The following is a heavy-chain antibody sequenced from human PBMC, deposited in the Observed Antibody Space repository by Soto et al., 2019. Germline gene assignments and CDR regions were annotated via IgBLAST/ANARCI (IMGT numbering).Heavy chain of an antibody. Sequence: VGSLRLSCAASGFTFSSYGMHWVRQAPGKGLEWVAVISYDGSNKYYADSVKGRFTISRDNSKNTLYLQMNSLRAEDTAVYYCAKDLSYSPYYYGMDVWGQGTTVTVSS. CDR2: ISYDGSNK. V-gene: IGHV3-30*18. J-gene: IGHJ6*02. CDR1: GFTFSSYG. D-gene: IGHD2-15*01. CDR3: AKDLSYSPYYYGMDV.